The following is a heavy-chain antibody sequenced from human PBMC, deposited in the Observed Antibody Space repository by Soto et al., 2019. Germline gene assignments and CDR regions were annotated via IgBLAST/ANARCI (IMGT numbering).Heavy chain of an antibody. V-gene: IGHV3-23*01. J-gene: IGHJ4*02. CDR2: ISGSGGST. Sequence: EVQLLESGGGLVQPGGSLRLSCAASGFTFSSYAMSWVRQAPGKGLEWVSAISGSGGSTYYADSVKGRFTISRDNSKNTLYLQMNSLRAEDTAVYYCAKAGWVIMGGYGGNRQKSQLFDYWGQGTLVTVSS. D-gene: IGHD4-17*01. CDR1: GFTFSSYA. CDR3: AKAGWVIMGGYGGNRQKSQLFDY.